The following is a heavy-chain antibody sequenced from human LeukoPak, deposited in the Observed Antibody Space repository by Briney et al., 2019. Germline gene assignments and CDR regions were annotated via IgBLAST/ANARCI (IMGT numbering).Heavy chain of an antibody. V-gene: IGHV7-4-1*02. Sequence: GASVKVSCKASGYTFTSYAMNWVRQAPGQGLEWMGWINTNTGNPTYAQGFTGRVVFSLDTSVSTAYLQISSLKAEDTAVYYCARDQLPLWSGYYSRGNWFDPWGQGTLVTVSS. D-gene: IGHD3-3*01. J-gene: IGHJ5*02. CDR1: GYTFTSYA. CDR3: ARDQLPLWSGYYSRGNWFDP. CDR2: INTNTGNP.